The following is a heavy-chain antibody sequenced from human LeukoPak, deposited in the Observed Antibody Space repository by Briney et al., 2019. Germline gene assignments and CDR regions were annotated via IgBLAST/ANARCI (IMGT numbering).Heavy chain of an antibody. V-gene: IGHV4-30-4*08. CDR1: GGSISSGDYY. Sequence: SETLFLTCTVSGGSISSGDYYWSWIRQPPGKGLEWIGYIYYSGSTYYNPSLKSRVTISVDTSKNQFSLKLSSVTAADTAVYYCARGVVTPPGYFQHWGQGTLVTVSS. CDR3: ARGVVTPPGYFQH. J-gene: IGHJ1*01. CDR2: IYYSGST. D-gene: IGHD3-3*01.